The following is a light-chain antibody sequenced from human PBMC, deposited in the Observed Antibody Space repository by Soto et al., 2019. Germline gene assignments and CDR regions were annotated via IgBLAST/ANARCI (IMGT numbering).Light chain of an antibody. J-gene: IGKJ1*01. CDR2: GAS. Sequence: EIVMTQSPATLSVSPGERATLSCRASRSVSSNLAWYQQKPGQAPRLLIYGASSRATGIPDTFSGSGSGTDFTLTISRLEPGDFAVYYCQQYGTSPWTFGQGTKVDIK. CDR3: QQYGTSPWT. V-gene: IGKV3-20*01. CDR1: RSVSSN.